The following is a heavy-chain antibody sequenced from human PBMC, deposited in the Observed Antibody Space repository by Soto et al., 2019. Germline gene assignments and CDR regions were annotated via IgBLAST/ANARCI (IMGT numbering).Heavy chain of an antibody. CDR2: ITSDGSST. CDR1: GFTFSNYW. D-gene: IGHD2-2*02. CDR3: ARGGVGRYCSSSSCYTWVFDY. J-gene: IGHJ4*02. V-gene: IGHV3-74*01. Sequence: EVQLVESGGGLVQPGGSLRLSCAASGFTFSNYWMHWVRQAPGKGLEWVSRITSDGSSTSYADSVKGRFTISRDNAKNTLSLQMTSLRADDTAVYYCARGGVGRYCSSSSCYTWVFDYWGQGTLVTVSS.